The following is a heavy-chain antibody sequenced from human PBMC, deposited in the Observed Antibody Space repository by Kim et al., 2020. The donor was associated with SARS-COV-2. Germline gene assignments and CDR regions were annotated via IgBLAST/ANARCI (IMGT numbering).Heavy chain of an antibody. V-gene: IGHV3-23*01. Sequence: GGSLRLSCAASGFSFSSFAISWIRQAPGKGLEWVAAISDSGGRTYHADPVKGRFTISRDNANDSVFLDMNSLRAEDTAVYYCAKSRYGSGKSGLFENWG. CDR3: AKSRYGSGKSGLFEN. D-gene: IGHD3-10*01. CDR1: GFSFSSFA. CDR2: ISDSGGRT. J-gene: IGHJ4*01.